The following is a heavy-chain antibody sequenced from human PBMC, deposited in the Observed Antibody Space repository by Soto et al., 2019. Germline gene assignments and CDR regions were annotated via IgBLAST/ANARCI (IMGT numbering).Heavy chain of an antibody. D-gene: IGHD2-15*01. Sequence: SETLSLTCAVYGGSFSGYYWSWIRQPPGKGLEWIGEINHSGSTNYNPSLKSRVTISVDTSKNQFSLKLSSVTAADTAVYYCARGLGYCSGGSCSLNWFDPWGQGTLVTVSS. J-gene: IGHJ5*02. CDR2: INHSGST. CDR1: GGSFSGYY. V-gene: IGHV4-34*01. CDR3: ARGLGYCSGGSCSLNWFDP.